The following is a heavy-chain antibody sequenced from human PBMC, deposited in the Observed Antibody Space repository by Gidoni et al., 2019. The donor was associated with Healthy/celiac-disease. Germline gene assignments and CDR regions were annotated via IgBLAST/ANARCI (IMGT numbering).Heavy chain of an antibody. Sequence: QVQLVQSGAEVKKPGSSVKVACKSSGGTFTSYAISWVRHDPGQGLEWMGGIITIFGTANYAQKFQGRVTITADESTSTAYMELSSLRSEDTAVYYCARSDYGGNSLPPGDYWGQGTLVTVSS. J-gene: IGHJ4*02. CDR1: GGTFTSYA. CDR3: ARSDYGGNSLPPGDY. D-gene: IGHD4-17*01. V-gene: IGHV1-69*01. CDR2: IITIFGTA.